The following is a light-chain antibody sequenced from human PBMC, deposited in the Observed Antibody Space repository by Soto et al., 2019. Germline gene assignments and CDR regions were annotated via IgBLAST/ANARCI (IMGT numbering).Light chain of an antibody. CDR1: QSVSSSY. CDR3: QQYGSSPWT. Sequence: EIVLTQSPGTLSLSPGERATLSCRASQSVSSSYLAWYQQKPGQAPSLLIYGASSRATGIPDRFSGSGSGTEFTLTISRLEPEDFAAYSCQQYGSSPWTFGQGTKVEVK. V-gene: IGKV3-20*01. CDR2: GAS. J-gene: IGKJ1*01.